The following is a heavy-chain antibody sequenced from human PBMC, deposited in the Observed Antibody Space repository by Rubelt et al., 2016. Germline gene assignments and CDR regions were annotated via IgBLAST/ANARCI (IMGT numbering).Heavy chain of an antibody. V-gene: IGHV3-15*01. CDR1: GGSISSSS. CDR3: TRYSGSYSFDY. D-gene: IGHD1-26*01. J-gene: IGHJ4*02. CDR2: IKSKSAGGTI. Sequence: QLQESGPGLVKPSETLSLTCTVSGGSISSSSFYWGWIRQSPGKGLEWVGRIKSKSAGGTIDHAAPVQGRFTISRDDSKDTLYLQMDSLKTEDTAVYYCTRYSGSYSFDYWGQGTLVTVSS.